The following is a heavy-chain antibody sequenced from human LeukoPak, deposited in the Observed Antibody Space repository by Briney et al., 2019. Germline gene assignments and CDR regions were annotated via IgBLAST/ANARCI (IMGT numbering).Heavy chain of an antibody. CDR2: ITWNSGSI. V-gene: IGHV3-9*01. CDR1: GLTFYDYA. J-gene: IGHJ4*02. CDR3: AAGAGITRY. Sequence: GGSLRFSCAASGLTFYDYAMHWVRQAPGKGLEWVSGITWNSGSIAYADSVKGRFTISRDNAKNSLYLQVNSLRSEDTALYYCAAGAGITRYWGQGTLVTVSS. D-gene: IGHD3-10*01.